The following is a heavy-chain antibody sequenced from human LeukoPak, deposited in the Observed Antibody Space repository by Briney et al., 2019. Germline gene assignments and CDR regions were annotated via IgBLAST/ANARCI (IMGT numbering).Heavy chain of an antibody. V-gene: IGHV3-48*04. D-gene: IGHD3-10*02. J-gene: IGHJ6*04. Sequence: GGSLRLSCAASGFTFSSYSMNWVRQAPGEGLKWVSYISSSGSTIYYADSVKGRFTISRDNAKNSLYLQMNSLRAEDTAVYYCAELGITMIGGVWGKGTTVTISS. CDR1: GFTFSSYS. CDR3: AELGITMIGGV. CDR2: ISSSGSTI.